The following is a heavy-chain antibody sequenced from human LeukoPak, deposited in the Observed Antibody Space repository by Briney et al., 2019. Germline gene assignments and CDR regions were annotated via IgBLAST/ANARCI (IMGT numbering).Heavy chain of an antibody. Sequence: GGSLRLSCAASGFTFSSYWMSWVRQAPGKGLEWVAVISYDGSNKYYADSVKGRFTISRDNAKNSLYLQMNSLRAEDTAVYYCARNNYYDSSGYYYVRAFDIWGQGTMVTVSS. D-gene: IGHD3-22*01. CDR2: ISYDGSNK. V-gene: IGHV3-30*03. J-gene: IGHJ3*02. CDR3: ARNNYYDSSGYYYVRAFDI. CDR1: GFTFSSYW.